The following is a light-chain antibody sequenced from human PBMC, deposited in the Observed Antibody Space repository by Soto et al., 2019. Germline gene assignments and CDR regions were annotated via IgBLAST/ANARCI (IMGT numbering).Light chain of an antibody. J-gene: IGKJ5*01. CDR3: QQRSNWPPIT. V-gene: IGKV3D-20*02. CDR1: QSVGSSY. Sequence: EIVLTQSPVTLSFSPGERATLSCRASQSVGSSYLAWYLQKPGQAPRLLIYGASDRAAGIPDRFTGRGSGTHFTLAISRLEPEDFAVYYCQQRSNWPPITFGQGTRLEIK. CDR2: GAS.